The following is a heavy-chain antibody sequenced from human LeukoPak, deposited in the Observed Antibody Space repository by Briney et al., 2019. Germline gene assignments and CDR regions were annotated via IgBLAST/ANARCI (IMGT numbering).Heavy chain of an antibody. CDR2: IRYDGSNK. D-gene: IGHD3-10*01. Sequence: PGGSLRLSCAASGFTFSSYGMHWVRQAPGKGLEWVAFIRYDGSNKYYADSVKGRFTISRDNSKNTLYLQMNSLRAEDTAVYYCARLWXGEGSFXXXDPWGQXXLVT. CDR1: GFTFSSYG. CDR3: ARLWXGEGSFXXXDP. V-gene: IGHV3-30*02. J-gene: IGHJ5*02.